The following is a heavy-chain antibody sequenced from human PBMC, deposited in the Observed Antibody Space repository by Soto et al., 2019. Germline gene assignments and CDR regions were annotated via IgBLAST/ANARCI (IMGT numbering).Heavy chain of an antibody. CDR3: ARTYYDSGSSTPELDY. V-gene: IGHV5-51*01. D-gene: IGHD3-22*01. CDR1: GYSFTSYW. Sequence: GESLNISCKGSGYSFTSYWIGWVRQMPGKGLEWMGIIYPGDSDTRYSPSFQGQVTISADKSISTAYLQWSSLKASDTAMYYCARTYYDSGSSTPELDYWGQGTLVTVSS. J-gene: IGHJ4*02. CDR2: IYPGDSDT.